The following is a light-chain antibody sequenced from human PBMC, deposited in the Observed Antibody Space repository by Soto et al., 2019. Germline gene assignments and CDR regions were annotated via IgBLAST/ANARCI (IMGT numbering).Light chain of an antibody. CDR1: QNIRSR. J-gene: IGKJ1*01. Sequence: DFQMTQAPSTRASSLLYMLTITFRASQNIRSRLAWFQQKPGKAPKLLIYDASSLESGVPQRFSGSGSGTEFTLTISSLQTDDFSTYYCQQYHSYWTFGQGTKVDIK. CDR3: QQYHSYWT. CDR2: DAS. V-gene: IGKV1-5*01.